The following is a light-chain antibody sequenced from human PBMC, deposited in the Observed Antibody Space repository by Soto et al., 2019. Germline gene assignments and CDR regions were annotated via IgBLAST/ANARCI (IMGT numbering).Light chain of an antibody. CDR2: GAS. CDR1: QSVSSSY. CDR3: HQYGSSPQT. J-gene: IGKJ1*01. V-gene: IGKV3-20*01. Sequence: EIVLTQAPGTRSLSRRGRATGCFMARQSVSSSYLAWYQQKPGQAPRLLIYGASSRATGIPDRFTGSGYGTDFTLTISSLEPEDFAVFYCHQYGSSPQTFGQGTKVDIK.